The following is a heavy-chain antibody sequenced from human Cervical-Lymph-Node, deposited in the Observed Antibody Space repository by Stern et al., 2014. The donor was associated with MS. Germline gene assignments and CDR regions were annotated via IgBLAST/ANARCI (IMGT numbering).Heavy chain of an antibody. V-gene: IGHV1-2*06. CDR3: ARGHSGFDP. CDR2: IDPNSGRA. Sequence: QLVQSGAEVKEPGASVKVSCKASGYTFTRYYLHWVRQAPGQGLEWMGRIDPNSGRANYAQAFQGRLTMTRAKYIGPVYMELSRLKSDDTAVYFCARGHSGFDPWGQGTLVTVPS. J-gene: IGHJ5*02. CDR1: GYTFTRYY.